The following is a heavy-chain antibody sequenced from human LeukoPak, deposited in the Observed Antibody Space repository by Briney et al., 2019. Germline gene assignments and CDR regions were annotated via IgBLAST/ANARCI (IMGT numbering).Heavy chain of an antibody. CDR3: ATYGGDSGFVY. D-gene: IGHD4-23*01. V-gene: IGHV4-59*01. J-gene: IGHJ4*02. CDR2: ISYSGST. Sequence: SETLSLTCTVSGGSISSFYWSWIRQPPGKGLEWIGYISYSGSTNYNPSLKTRVTMSVDTSKNHLSLELSSVTAADTAVYYCATYGGDSGFVYWGQGTLVTVSS. CDR1: GGSISSFY.